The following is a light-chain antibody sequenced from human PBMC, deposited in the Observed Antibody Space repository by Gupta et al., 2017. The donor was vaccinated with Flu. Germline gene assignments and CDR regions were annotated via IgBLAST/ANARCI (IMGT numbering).Light chain of an antibody. Sequence: EIVLTQSPGTLSLSPGERVTLSCRASQSVVTNYLAWYQQKPGQAPRLLIYAASSRATGTPERFSGSGSGTDFTLTISRLEPEDFAVYYCQHYGSSRFTFGPGARVDIK. CDR3: QHYGSSRFT. CDR2: AAS. V-gene: IGKV3-20*01. CDR1: QSVVTNY. J-gene: IGKJ3*01.